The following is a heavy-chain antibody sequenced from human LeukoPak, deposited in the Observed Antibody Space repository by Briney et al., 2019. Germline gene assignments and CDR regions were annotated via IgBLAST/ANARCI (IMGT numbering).Heavy chain of an antibody. CDR2: ISNSGNNI. Sequence: GGSLRLSCVASGFMFSSYEMNWVRQAPGKGLEWVSYISNSGNNIDYADSVKGRFTISRDNAKNSQYLQMNNLRAEDTAVHYCARVGAFYSFYFGMDIWGQGTTVAVSS. CDR1: GFMFSSYE. CDR3: ARVGAFYSFYFGMDI. D-gene: IGHD4-17*01. V-gene: IGHV3-48*03. J-gene: IGHJ6*02.